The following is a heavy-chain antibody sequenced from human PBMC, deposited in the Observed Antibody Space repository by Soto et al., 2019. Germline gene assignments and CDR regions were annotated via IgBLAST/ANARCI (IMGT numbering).Heavy chain of an antibody. CDR1: GFQFNTYG. V-gene: IGHV3-33*08. Sequence: GGSLRLSCEGSGFQFNTYGMHWVRQTPGKGLEWVAVIWYGENKRHYADSVKGRFTISRDNAKNTLYKQMNSLRVDDTAVYFCVRGVGATEVVPFAVWGRGTLVTLSS. CDR2: IWYGENKR. CDR3: VRGVGATEVVPFAV. J-gene: IGHJ1*01. D-gene: IGHD2-15*01.